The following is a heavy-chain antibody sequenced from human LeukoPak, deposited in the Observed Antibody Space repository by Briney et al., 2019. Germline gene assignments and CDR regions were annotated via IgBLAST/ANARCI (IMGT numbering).Heavy chain of an antibody. V-gene: IGHV3-74*01. CDR3: TRVGSGTTRDY. J-gene: IGHJ4*02. D-gene: IGHD1-14*01. CDR1: GFTFSDYW. Sequence: PGGSLRLSCAVSGFTFSDYWMHWVRQTPGKGLVWVSRISTDGSTTSYADSVKGRFTISRDNAKNTLYLQMNSLRAEDTAVHYCTRVGSGTTRDYWGQGNLVTVSS. CDR2: ISTDGSTT.